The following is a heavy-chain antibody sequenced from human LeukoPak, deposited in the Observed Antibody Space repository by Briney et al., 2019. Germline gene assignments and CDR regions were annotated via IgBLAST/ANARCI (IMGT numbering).Heavy chain of an antibody. CDR1: GFTFSSYA. CDR3: AKDRSYGYYFYYGMDV. V-gene: IGHV3-23*01. D-gene: IGHD4-17*01. CDR2: NSGSGRTT. J-gene: IGHJ6*02. Sequence: GGSLRLSCAASGFTFSSYAMSWVRQAPGKGLEWVSTNSGSGRTTYYADSVRGRFTISRDKSKSTLYLQMNSLRAEDTAVYYCAKDRSYGYYFYYGMDVWGQGTTVTVSS.